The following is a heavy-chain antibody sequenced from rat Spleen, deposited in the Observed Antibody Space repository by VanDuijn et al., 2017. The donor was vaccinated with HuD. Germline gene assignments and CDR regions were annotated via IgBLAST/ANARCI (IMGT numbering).Heavy chain of an antibody. CDR1: GFSFSNSG. V-gene: IGHV5-19*01. D-gene: IGHD1-10*01. CDR3: ATRDNNFAY. CDR2: SSPNGDNT. Sequence: EVQLVESGGGLVQPGRSLKLSCVASGFSFSNSGMHWIRQTPTKGLEWVASSSPNGDNTYYRDSVMGRFTISRHNTQNTLYLQMDSLRSEDTAPYYCATRDNNFAYWGQGVMVTVSS. J-gene: IGHJ2*01.